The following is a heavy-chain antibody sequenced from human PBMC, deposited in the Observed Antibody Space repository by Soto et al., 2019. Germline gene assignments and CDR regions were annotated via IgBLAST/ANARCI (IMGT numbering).Heavy chain of an antibody. D-gene: IGHD6-19*01. J-gene: IGHJ4*02. CDR2: MSSDGTNE. CDR3: ARCGYLSAWYYYFDF. Sequence: PGGSLGLSCAASRFTFTTYAMNWVRQAPGKGLEWVALMSSDGTNEHYADSVSGRCTCSRYNYRNTLFLRMSYLRTDDTAVSYCARCGYLSAWYYYFDFWGLGTLVTVSS. V-gene: IGHV3-30-3*01. CDR1: RFTFTTYA.